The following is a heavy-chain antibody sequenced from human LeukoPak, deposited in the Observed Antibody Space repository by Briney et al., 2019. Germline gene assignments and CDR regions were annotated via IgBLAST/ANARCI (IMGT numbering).Heavy chain of an antibody. D-gene: IGHD3-10*01. CDR2: ISSSSSYI. CDR3: ATYMVRGATYYFDY. CDR1: GFTFSNYS. Sequence: GSLRLSCSTSGFTFSNYSMSWGRQAPGKGLEWGSSISSSSSYIYYADSVKGRFTISRDNAKNSLYLQMNSLRAEDTAVYYCATYMVRGATYYFDYWGQGTLVTVSS. J-gene: IGHJ4*02. V-gene: IGHV3-21*01.